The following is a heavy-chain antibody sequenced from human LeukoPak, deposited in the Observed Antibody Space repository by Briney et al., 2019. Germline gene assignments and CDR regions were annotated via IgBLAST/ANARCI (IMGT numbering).Heavy chain of an antibody. CDR1: GFTFSSYA. J-gene: IGHJ4*02. D-gene: IGHD3-22*01. CDR3: ASGSITMISPFDY. CDR2: ISGSGGST. Sequence: PGGSLRLSCAASGFTFSSYAMSWGRQAPGKGLEWVSSISGSGGSTYYADSVKGRFTISRDNSKNTLYLQMNSLRAEHTAVYYCASGSITMISPFDYWGQGTLVTVSS. V-gene: IGHV3-23*01.